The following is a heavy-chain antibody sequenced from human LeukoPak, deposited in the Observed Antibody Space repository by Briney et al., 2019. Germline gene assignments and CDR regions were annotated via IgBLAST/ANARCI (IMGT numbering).Heavy chain of an antibody. Sequence: SETLSLTCAVYGGSFSGYYWSWIRQPPGKGLEWIGEINHSGSTNYNPSLKSRVTISVDTSKNQFSLKLSSVTAADTAVYYCARDSSGWYSGWFDPWGQGTLVTVSS. CDR3: ARDSSGWYSGWFDP. D-gene: IGHD6-19*01. J-gene: IGHJ5*02. CDR2: INHSGST. CDR1: GGSFSGYY. V-gene: IGHV4-34*01.